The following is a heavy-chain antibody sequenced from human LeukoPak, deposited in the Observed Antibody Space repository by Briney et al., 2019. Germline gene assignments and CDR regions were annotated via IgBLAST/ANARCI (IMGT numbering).Heavy chain of an antibody. V-gene: IGHV3-48*03. J-gene: IGHJ3*02. Sequence: PGGSLRLSCAASGFTLSTSEMNWVRQAPGKGLERVSHIRGDNSVLYADSVKGRFTISSDKATNSVYLEMNSLRAEDTAVYYCAREVVTEAIYSGYDAFDIWGQGTTVTVSS. CDR1: GFTLSTSE. CDR3: AREVVTEAIYSGYDAFDI. D-gene: IGHD5-12*01. CDR2: IRGDNSV.